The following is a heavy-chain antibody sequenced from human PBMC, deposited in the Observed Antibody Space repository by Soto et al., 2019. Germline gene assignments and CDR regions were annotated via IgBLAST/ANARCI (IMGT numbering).Heavy chain of an antibody. CDR3: ARGDSSSWYYYYYGMDV. V-gene: IGHV1-3*01. D-gene: IGHD6-13*01. CDR2: INAGNGNS. CDR1: GYTFTSYA. Sequence: GASVKVSCKASGYTFTSYAMHWVRQAPGQRLEWMGWINAGNGNSNYSQKFQGRVTITRDTSASTAYMELSSLRSEDTAVYYCARGDSSSWYYYYYGMDVWGQGTTVTVSS. J-gene: IGHJ6*02.